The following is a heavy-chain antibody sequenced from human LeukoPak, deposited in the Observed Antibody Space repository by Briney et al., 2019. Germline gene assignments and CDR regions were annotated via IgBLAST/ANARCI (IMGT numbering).Heavy chain of an antibody. Sequence: QSGGSLRLSCAASGFTFSDYEMNWVRQAPGKGLEWVSYISSSASIIYYSDSVKGRFTISRDNAKNSLYLQMNSLRDEDTAVYYCARGDRSGPDYYCYMVVWGKGTTVTISS. CDR1: GFTFSDYE. J-gene: IGHJ6*03. V-gene: IGHV3-48*03. CDR3: ARGDRSGPDYYCYMVV. D-gene: IGHD3-22*01. CDR2: ISSSASII.